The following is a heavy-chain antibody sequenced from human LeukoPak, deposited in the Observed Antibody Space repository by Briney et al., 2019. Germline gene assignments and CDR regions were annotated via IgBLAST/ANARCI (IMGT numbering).Heavy chain of an antibody. V-gene: IGHV3-23*01. CDR1: GFTFSSSA. CDR3: AKEDKIAGLTVSFDY. Sequence: GGSLRLSCAASGFTFSSSAMSWVRQAPGKGLEWVSAISGSGGSTYYADSVKGRFTTSRDNSKNTLYLQMNSLGAEDTAVYYCAKEDKIAGLTVSFDYWGQGSLVSVSS. CDR2: ISGSGGST. D-gene: IGHD6-13*01. J-gene: IGHJ4*02.